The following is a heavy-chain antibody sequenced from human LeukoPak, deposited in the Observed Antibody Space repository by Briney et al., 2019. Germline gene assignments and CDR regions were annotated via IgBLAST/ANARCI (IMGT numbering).Heavy chain of an antibody. CDR2: IYYSGST. V-gene: IGHV4-39*07. CDR1: GGSISSSSYY. J-gene: IGHJ4*02. Sequence: PSETLSLTCTVSGGSISSSSYYWGWIRQPPGKGLEWIGSIYYSGSTYYNPSLKSRVTISVDTSKNQSSLELSSMTAADTAVYYCARTSAVGGFYFDYWGQGTLVTVSS. D-gene: IGHD6-19*01. CDR3: ARTSAVGGFYFDY.